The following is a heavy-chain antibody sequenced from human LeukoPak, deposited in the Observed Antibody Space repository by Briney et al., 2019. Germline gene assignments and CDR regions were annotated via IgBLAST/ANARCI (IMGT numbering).Heavy chain of an antibody. J-gene: IGHJ4*02. CDR3: ARAVKGLPYYFDY. D-gene: IGHD3-22*01. CDR2: INSDGSST. Sequence: GGSLRLSCATSGFTFRSYWMHWVRQAPGKGLVWVSRINSDGSSTNYADSVKGRFTISRDNAKNTLYLQMNSLRAEDTALYYCARAVKGLPYYFDYWGQGTLVTVSS. CDR1: GFTFRSYW. V-gene: IGHV3-74*01.